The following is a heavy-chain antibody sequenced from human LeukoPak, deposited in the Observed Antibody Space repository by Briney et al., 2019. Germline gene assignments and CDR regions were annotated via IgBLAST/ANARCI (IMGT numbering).Heavy chain of an antibody. Sequence: GGSLRLSCAASGFTFSSYAMSWVRRAPGKGLGWVSSITGSGTSTYYADSVKGRFTISRDNSKNTLFLQMNSLRAEDTAVYYCAKDPTTVVTRDWYFDLWGRGTLVTVSS. CDR3: AKDPTTVVTRDWYFDL. CDR2: ITGSGTST. CDR1: GFTFSSYA. V-gene: IGHV3-23*01. J-gene: IGHJ2*01. D-gene: IGHD4-23*01.